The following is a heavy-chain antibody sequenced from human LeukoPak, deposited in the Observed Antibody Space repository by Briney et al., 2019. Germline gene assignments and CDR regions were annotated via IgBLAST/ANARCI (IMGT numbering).Heavy chain of an antibody. Sequence: PSETLSLTCTVSGGSFSSGSYYWSWIRQPPGKGLEWIGYIYYSGSTNYNPSLKSRVTMSVDTSKNQFSLKLSSVTAADTAVYYCARDQYYDILTGYSNYYYGMDVWGQGTTVTVSS. V-gene: IGHV4-61*01. D-gene: IGHD3-9*01. J-gene: IGHJ6*02. CDR3: ARDQYYDILTGYSNYYYGMDV. CDR1: GGSFSSGSYY. CDR2: IYYSGST.